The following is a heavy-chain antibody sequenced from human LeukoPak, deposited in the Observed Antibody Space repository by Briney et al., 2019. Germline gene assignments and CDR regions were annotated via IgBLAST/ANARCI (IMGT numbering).Heavy chain of an antibody. CDR1: GGSFSGYY. CDR2: INHSGST. Sequence: PSETLSLTCAVYGGSFSGYYWSWIRQPPGKGLEWIGEINHSGSTNYNPSLKSRVTISVDTSKNQFSLKLSSVTAADTAVYYCAREGWNGDWSDAFDIWGQGTMVTVSS. V-gene: IGHV4-34*01. J-gene: IGHJ3*02. CDR3: AREGWNGDWSDAFDI. D-gene: IGHD4-17*01.